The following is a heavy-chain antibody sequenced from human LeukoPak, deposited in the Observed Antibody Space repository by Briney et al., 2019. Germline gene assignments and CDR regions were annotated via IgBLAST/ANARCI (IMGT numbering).Heavy chain of an antibody. J-gene: IGHJ4*02. CDR3: ARSPPRIAVAAAFWDY. D-gene: IGHD6-19*01. CDR2: LNWNGGST. V-gene: IGHV3-20*04. Sequence: GGSLRLSCAASGFTFYDYGMSWVRHARLKGLEWVSGLNWNGGSTGYADSVKGRFTISRDNAKNSLYLQMNSLRAEDTALYYCARSPPRIAVAAAFWDYWGQGTLVTVSS. CDR1: GFTFYDYG.